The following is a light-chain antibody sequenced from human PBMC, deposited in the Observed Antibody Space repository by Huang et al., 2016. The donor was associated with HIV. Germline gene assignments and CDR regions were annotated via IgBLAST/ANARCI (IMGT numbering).Light chain of an antibody. V-gene: IGKV3D-20*01. J-gene: IGKJ2*01. CDR3: QQYGDSSYS. CDR2: DAS. CDR1: LTVRNRF. Sequence: EIVLTQSPATLYLSPGKRATLSCGATLTVRNRFLAWFQTKPGLAPRLLICDASVRATGIPDRFSGSGSGTDFTLTINRLEPEDFAVYYCQQYGDSSYSFGQGTKLQIK.